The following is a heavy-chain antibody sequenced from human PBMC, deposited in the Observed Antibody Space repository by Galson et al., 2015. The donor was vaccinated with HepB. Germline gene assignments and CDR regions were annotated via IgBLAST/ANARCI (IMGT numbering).Heavy chain of an antibody. CDR1: GFTFSSYS. V-gene: IGHV3-48*04. J-gene: IGHJ5*02. CDR3: AKPSGSGSYYSWFDP. CDR2: ISSSSSTI. D-gene: IGHD3-10*01. Sequence: SLRLSCAASGFTFSSYSMNWVRQAPGKGLEWVSYISSSSSTIYYADSVKGRFTISRDNAKNSLYLQMNSLRAEDTAVYYCAKPSGSGSYYSWFDPWGQGTLVTVSS.